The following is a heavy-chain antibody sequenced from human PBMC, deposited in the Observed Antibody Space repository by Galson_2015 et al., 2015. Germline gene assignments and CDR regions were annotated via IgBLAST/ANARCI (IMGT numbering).Heavy chain of an antibody. CDR1: GFTFSSYG. V-gene: IGHV3-33*01. J-gene: IGHJ4*02. Sequence: LRLSCAASGFTFSSYGMHWVRQAPGKGLEWVAVIWYDGSNKYYADSVKGRFTISRDNSKNTLYLQMNSLRAEDTAVYYCARDKYSSGSIDKRGAVDYWGQGTLVTVSS. D-gene: IGHD6-19*01. CDR3: ARDKYSSGSIDKRGAVDY. CDR2: IWYDGSNK.